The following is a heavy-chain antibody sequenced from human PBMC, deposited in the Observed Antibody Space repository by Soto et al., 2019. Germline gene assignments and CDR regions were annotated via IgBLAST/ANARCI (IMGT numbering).Heavy chain of an antibody. CDR3: AMTYYYDSSAAYDAFDI. D-gene: IGHD3-22*01. J-gene: IGHJ3*02. V-gene: IGHV5-51*01. CDR2: TYPGDSDT. Sequence: PGESLKISCKASGYSFTSYWIGWVRQMPGKGLEWMGITYPGDSDTRYSPSFQGQVTISADKSISTAYLQWSSLKASDTAMYYCAMTYYYDSSAAYDAFDIWGHGTLVTVSS. CDR1: GYSFTSYW.